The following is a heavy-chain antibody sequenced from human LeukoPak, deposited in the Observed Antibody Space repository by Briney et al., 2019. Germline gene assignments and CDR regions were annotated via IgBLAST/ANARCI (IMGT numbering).Heavy chain of an antibody. CDR2: MNPNSGNT. J-gene: IGHJ4*02. V-gene: IGHV1-8*01. CDR3: GKSPLGAGYPIGY. D-gene: IGHD3-9*01. Sequence: ASVKVSCKASGYTFTSYDINWVRQATGQGLEWMGWMNPNSGNTGYAQKFQGRVTMTRNTSISTAYMELSSLRSEDTAVYYCGKSPLGAGYPIGYWGQGTLVTVS. CDR1: GYTFTSYD.